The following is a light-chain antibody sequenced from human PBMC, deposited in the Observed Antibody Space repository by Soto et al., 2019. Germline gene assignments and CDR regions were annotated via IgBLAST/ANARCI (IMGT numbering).Light chain of an antibody. Sequence: EIVLTQSPGTLSLSPGERAALPCRASQSVSSSYLAWYQQKPGQAPRLLIYGASSRATGIPDRFSGSGSGTDFTLTISRLEPEDFAVYYCHQYGSSPRTFGQGTKLEIK. V-gene: IGKV3-20*01. CDR3: HQYGSSPRT. CDR1: QSVSSSY. CDR2: GAS. J-gene: IGKJ1*01.